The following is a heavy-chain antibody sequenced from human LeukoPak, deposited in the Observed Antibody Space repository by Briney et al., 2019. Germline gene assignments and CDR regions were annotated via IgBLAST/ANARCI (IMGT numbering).Heavy chain of an antibody. J-gene: IGHJ4*02. D-gene: IGHD3-16*02. CDR3: ATAVRLGELSPDY. Sequence: EASVKVSCKVSGYTLTELPMHWVRQAPGKGLEWMGGFDPEDGETIYAQKFQGRVTMTEDTSTDTAYMELSSLRSEDTAVYYCATAVRLGELSPDYWGQGTLVTVSS. V-gene: IGHV1-24*01. CDR2: FDPEDGET. CDR1: GYTLTELP.